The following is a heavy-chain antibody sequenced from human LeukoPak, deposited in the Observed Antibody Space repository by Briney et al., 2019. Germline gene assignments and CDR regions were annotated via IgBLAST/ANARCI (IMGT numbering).Heavy chain of an antibody. D-gene: IGHD5-12*01. CDR3: ARDLGSGYDSPPDY. CDR2: IIPILGIA. Sequence: SVKVSCKASGGTFSSYAISWVRQAPGQGLEWMGRIIPILGIANYAQKFQGRVTITADKSTSTAYMELSSLRSEDTAVYYCARDLGSGYDSPPDYWGQGTLVTVSS. CDR1: GGTFSSYA. J-gene: IGHJ4*02. V-gene: IGHV1-69*04.